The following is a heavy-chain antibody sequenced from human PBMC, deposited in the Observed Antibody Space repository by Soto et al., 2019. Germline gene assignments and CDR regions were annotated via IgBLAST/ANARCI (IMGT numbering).Heavy chain of an antibody. Sequence: ASVKVSWKASGYTFTTYALHWVRQAPGQSLEWMGWINAGNGNTKYSQKFQGRVTITRDTSASTAYMELSSLRSEDTAVYYCAREYGSGSYILRWFDPWGQGTLVTVSS. CDR1: GYTFTTYA. V-gene: IGHV1-3*01. J-gene: IGHJ5*02. D-gene: IGHD3-10*01. CDR2: INAGNGNT. CDR3: AREYGSGSYILRWFDP.